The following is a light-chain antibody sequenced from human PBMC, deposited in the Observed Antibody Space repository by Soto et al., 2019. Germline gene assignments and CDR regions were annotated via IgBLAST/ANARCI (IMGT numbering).Light chain of an antibody. CDR2: GTS. CDR3: QRYGSSPLIT. J-gene: IGKJ5*01. CDR1: QSVSSSS. Sequence: IVLTQSPCTLSLYPRERATLSCMAIQSVSSSSLAWYQQRPGQAPRLLIYGTSSRATGIPDRFSGSGSGTDFTLTISRLEPEDFAVYFCQRYGSSPLITVGQGTRLEI. V-gene: IGKV3-20*01.